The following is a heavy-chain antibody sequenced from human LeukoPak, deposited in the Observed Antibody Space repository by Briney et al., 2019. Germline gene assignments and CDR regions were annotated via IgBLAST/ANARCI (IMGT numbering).Heavy chain of an antibody. V-gene: IGHV4-59*08. CDR1: GGSISSYY. J-gene: IGHJ4*02. Sequence: PSETLSLTCTVSGGSISSYYWSWIRQPPGKGLEWIGSIYYSGSTYYNPSLKSRVTISVDTSKNQFSLKLSSVTAADTAMYYCARHRIAAAGTYFDYWGQGTLVTVSS. CDR2: IYYSGST. CDR3: ARHRIAAAGTYFDY. D-gene: IGHD6-13*01.